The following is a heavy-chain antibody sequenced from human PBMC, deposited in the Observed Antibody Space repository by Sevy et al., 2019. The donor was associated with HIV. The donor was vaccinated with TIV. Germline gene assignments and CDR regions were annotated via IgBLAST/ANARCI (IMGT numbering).Heavy chain of an antibody. CDR3: ARDLLVGSTYVFDI. Sequence: GGSLRLSCAASGFTFSNYNMNWVRQAPGEGLKWVSSISSSSADIYYTDSVKGRFTVSRDNSRKSLFPQMNGLSAEDTALYYCARDLLVGSTYVFDIWGRGTMVTVSS. CDR1: GFTFSNYN. V-gene: IGHV3-21*01. D-gene: IGHD1-26*01. J-gene: IGHJ3*02. CDR2: ISSSSADI.